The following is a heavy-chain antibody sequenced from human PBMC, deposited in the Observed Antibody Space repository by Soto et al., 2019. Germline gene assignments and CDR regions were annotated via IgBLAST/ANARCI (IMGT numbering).Heavy chain of an antibody. V-gene: IGHV4-59*08. Sequence: SETLSLTCTVSGSSISNSYWSWIRQSPGKGLEWIGYIYSSGSTNYNPSLKSRVTISVDTSKNQFSLMLSSLSAADTAVYYCARHSPPFFYGSGPWDVWGQGTTVT. CDR1: GSSISNSY. CDR2: IYSSGST. D-gene: IGHD3-10*01. CDR3: ARHSPPFFYGSGPWDV. J-gene: IGHJ6*02.